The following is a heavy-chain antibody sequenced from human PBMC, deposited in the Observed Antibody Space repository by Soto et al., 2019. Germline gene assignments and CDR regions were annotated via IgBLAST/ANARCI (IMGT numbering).Heavy chain of an antibody. Sequence: EVQLLESGGGLVQPGGSLRLSCAASGFTFSSYAMSWVRQAPGKGLEWVSAISGSGGDTYYADPVKGRFTISRDNSKNTVYLQMNSLRAEDTAVHYCAKLTRDSTSSWLFDYWGQGTLVTVSS. CDR2: ISGSGGDT. D-gene: IGHD6-6*01. CDR3: AKLTRDSTSSWLFDY. J-gene: IGHJ4*02. CDR1: GFTFSSYA. V-gene: IGHV3-23*01.